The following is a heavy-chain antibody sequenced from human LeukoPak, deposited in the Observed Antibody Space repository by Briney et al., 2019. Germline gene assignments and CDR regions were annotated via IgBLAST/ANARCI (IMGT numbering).Heavy chain of an antibody. CDR1: GFTFSSYE. CDR3: ARDRHYDSSGYYAWGLYFQH. D-gene: IGHD3-22*01. V-gene: IGHV3-48*03. J-gene: IGHJ1*01. Sequence: GGSLRLSCAASGFTFSSYEMNWVRQAPGKGLEWVSYISNSGTAIYYADSVKGRFTISRDNSENTLYLQMNSLRAEDTAVYYCARDRHYDSSGYYAWGLYFQHWGQGTLVTVSS. CDR2: ISNSGTAI.